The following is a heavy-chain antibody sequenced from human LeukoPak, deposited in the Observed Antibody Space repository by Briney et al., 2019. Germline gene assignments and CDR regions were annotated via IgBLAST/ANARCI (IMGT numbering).Heavy chain of an antibody. CDR2: IYSGGST. CDR1: GYTVSSNY. CDR3: ARAPWRAGFDY. J-gene: IGHJ4*02. V-gene: IGHV3-66*02. Sequence: GSLRLSCAASGYTVSSNYMSWVRQAPGKGLDWVSVIYSGGSTYYADSVKGRFTISRDNSKNTLYLQMNSLRAEDTAVYYCARAPWRAGFDYWGQGTLVTVSS.